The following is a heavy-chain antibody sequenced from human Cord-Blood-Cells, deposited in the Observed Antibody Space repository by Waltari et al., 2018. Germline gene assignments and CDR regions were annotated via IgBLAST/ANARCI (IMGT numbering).Heavy chain of an antibody. CDR2: IYSGGST. CDR1: GFTVSSTY. CDR3: ARDRGIYYFDY. V-gene: IGHV3-66*01. J-gene: IGHJ4*02. Sequence: EVQLVESGGGLVQPGGSLRLSCAASGFTVSSTYRSWVRQAPGKGLEWVSVIYSGGSTYYADSVKGRFTISRDNSKNTLYLQMNSLRAEDTAVYYCARDRGIYYFDYWGQGTLVTVSS.